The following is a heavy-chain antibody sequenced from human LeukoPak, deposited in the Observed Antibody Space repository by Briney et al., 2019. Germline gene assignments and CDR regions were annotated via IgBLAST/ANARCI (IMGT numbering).Heavy chain of an antibody. Sequence: GGSLRLSCAASGFTFSSYAMSWVRQAPGKGLEWVSAISGSGGSTYYADSVKGRFTISRDNSKNTLYLQMNSLRAEDTAVYYCARDNILTGHTFDYWGQGTLVTVSS. CDR3: ARDNILTGHTFDY. CDR2: ISGSGGST. V-gene: IGHV3-23*01. CDR1: GFTFSSYA. D-gene: IGHD3-9*01. J-gene: IGHJ4*02.